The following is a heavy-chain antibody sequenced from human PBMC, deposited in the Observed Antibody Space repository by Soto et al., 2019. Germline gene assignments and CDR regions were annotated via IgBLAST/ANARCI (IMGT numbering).Heavy chain of an antibody. CDR3: AKDLTSYYGSGSYYASDAFDI. D-gene: IGHD3-10*01. CDR2: ISGSGGST. V-gene: IGHV3-23*01. Sequence: EVQLLESGGGLVQPGGSLRLSCAASGFTFSSYAMSWVRQAPGKGLEWVSAISGSGGSTYYADSVKGRFTISRDNSKNTLYLQMNSLRAEDTAVYYCAKDLTSYYGSGSYYASDAFDIWGQGTMVTVSS. CDR1: GFTFSSYA. J-gene: IGHJ3*02.